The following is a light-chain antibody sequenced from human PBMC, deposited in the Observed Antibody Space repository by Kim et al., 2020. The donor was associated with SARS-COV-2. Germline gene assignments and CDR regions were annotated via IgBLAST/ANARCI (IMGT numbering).Light chain of an antibody. CDR2: AKN. Sequence: SSKLTQDPAVSVALGQTVRITCQGDSLRSSYASWYQQKPGQAPILVVFAKNNRPSGIPDRFSGSSSGSTASLTIAGAQAEDEADYYCHSRDSIGNDVIFGGGTQLTVL. J-gene: IGLJ2*01. V-gene: IGLV3-19*01. CDR3: HSRDSIGNDVI. CDR1: SLRSSY.